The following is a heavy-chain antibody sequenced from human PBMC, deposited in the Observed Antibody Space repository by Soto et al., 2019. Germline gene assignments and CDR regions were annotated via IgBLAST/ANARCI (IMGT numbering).Heavy chain of an antibody. CDR2: ISAYNGKN. Sequence: QVQLVQSGAEVKKPGASMKVSCKASGYTLTTYGISRVRQAPGQGLEWMGWISAYNGKNNYEQKFQDRVTMTTDTSTSIAYMELRSLRSDDTAVYYCARGPPTSCSGGSCCSHYFDYGGQGTLVTVSS. CDR1: GYTLTTYG. V-gene: IGHV1-18*01. CDR3: ARGPPTSCSGGSCCSHYFDY. D-gene: IGHD2-15*01. J-gene: IGHJ4*02.